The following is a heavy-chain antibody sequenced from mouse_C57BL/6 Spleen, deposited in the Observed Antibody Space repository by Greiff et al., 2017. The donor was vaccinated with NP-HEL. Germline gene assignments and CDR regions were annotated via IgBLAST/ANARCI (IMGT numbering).Heavy chain of an antibody. Sequence: EVKLVESGGGLVKPGGSLKLSCAASGFTFSSYAMSWVRQTPEKRLEWVATISGGGSYTYFPDNVKGRFTISRDTAKNNLYLQMSQLKSEDTAIYYCARDGYDDAMDGWGKGTSVTVST. CDR1: GFTFSSYA. V-gene: IGHV5-4*01. J-gene: IGHJ4*01. D-gene: IGHD2-2*01. CDR3: ARDGYDDAMDG. CDR2: ISGGGSYT.